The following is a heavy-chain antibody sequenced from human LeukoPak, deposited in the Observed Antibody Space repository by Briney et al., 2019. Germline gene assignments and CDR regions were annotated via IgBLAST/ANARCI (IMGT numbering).Heavy chain of an antibody. CDR2: INTNGDDT. Sequence: PGGSLRLSCSASGFTFSTYAIHWVRQAPGQGLEHVSTINTNGDDTYYADSVKGRFTIYRDNSKRTLYLQMSSLRAEDTAVYYCVKDLRGGGYYTSFDYWGQGTLVTVSS. V-gene: IGHV3-64D*09. J-gene: IGHJ4*02. CDR1: GFTFSTYA. D-gene: IGHD3-10*01. CDR3: VKDLRGGGYYTSFDY.